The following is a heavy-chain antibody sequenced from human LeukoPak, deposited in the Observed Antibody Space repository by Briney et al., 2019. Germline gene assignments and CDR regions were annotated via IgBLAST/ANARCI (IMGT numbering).Heavy chain of an antibody. J-gene: IGHJ6*04. CDR2: SGTSGDT. V-gene: IGHV3-23*01. CDR1: GFTFSSYA. CDR3: AKGRPEDM. Sequence: GGSLRLSCAASGFTFSSYAMSWVRQAPGKGLEWVSLSGTSGDTYYADSVGGRFTTSRDNSKNTLYLQMNSLRTEDTAIYYCAKGRPEDMWGKGTTVTVSS.